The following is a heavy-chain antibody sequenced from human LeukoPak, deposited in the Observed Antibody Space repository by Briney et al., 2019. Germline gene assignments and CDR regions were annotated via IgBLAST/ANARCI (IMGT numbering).Heavy chain of an antibody. V-gene: IGHV4-39*07. CDR3: ARRWPGGKRPNDY. D-gene: IGHD5-24*01. J-gene: IGHJ4*02. CDR1: GGSISSSSYY. CDR2: INHSGST. Sequence: SETLSLTCTASGGSISSSSYYWSWIRQPPGKGLEWIGEINHSGSTNYNPSLKSRVTISVDTSKNQFSLKLSSVTAADTAVYYCARRWPGGKRPNDYWGQGTLVTVSS.